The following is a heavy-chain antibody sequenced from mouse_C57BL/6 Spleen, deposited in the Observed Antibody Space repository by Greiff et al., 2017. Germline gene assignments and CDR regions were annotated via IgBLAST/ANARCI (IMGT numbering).Heavy chain of an antibody. D-gene: IGHD3-2*01. V-gene: IGHV1-54*01. CDR1: GYAFTNYL. CDR2: INPGSGGT. J-gene: IGHJ2*01. Sequence: QVHVKQSGAELVRPGTSVKVSCKASGYAFTNYLIEWVKQRPGQGLEWIGVINPGSGGTNYNEKFKGKATLTVYKSSNNAYMKLNSLTSEDSAVYFGARQGDSLRKYWGQGTTLTVSA. CDR3: ARQGDSLRKY.